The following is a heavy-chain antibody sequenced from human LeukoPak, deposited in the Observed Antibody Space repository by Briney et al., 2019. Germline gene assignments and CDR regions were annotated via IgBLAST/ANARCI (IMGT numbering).Heavy chain of an antibody. V-gene: IGHV3-21*01. D-gene: IGHD2-21*02. Sequence: GGSLRLSCAASGFTFSSYSMNWVRQAPGKGLEWVSSISSSSYIYYADSVKGRFTISRDNAKNSLYLQMNSLRAEDTAVYYCARGAPYCGGDCSDYWGQGTLVTVSS. CDR3: ARGAPYCGGDCSDY. CDR1: GFTFSSYS. CDR2: ISSSSYI. J-gene: IGHJ4*02.